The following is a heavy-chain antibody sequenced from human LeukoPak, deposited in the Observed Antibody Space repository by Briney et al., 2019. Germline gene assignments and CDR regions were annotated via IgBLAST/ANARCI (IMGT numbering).Heavy chain of an antibody. J-gene: IGHJ4*02. V-gene: IGHV3-48*04. CDR2: ISSGSSTI. D-gene: IGHD3-22*01. CDR3: ARGPAASGYYDSRGRYGYFDY. CDR1: GFTFSSYS. Sequence: PGGSLRLSCAASGFTFSSYSMNWVRQAPGKGLEWISYISSGSSTIYYADSVKGRFTISRDNAKNSLYLQMNSLRAEDTAVYYCARGPAASGYYDSRGRYGYFDYWGQGTLVTVSS.